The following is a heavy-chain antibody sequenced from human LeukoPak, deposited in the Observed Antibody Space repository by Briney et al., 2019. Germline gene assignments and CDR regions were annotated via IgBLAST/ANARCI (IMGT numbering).Heavy chain of an antibody. D-gene: IGHD4/OR15-4a*01. Sequence: PGGSLRLSCAASGFTVSSNYMSWVRQAPGKGLKWVSVIYSGGSTYYADSVKGRFTISRDNSKNTLYLQMNSLRAEDTAVYYCARGGRLWSTPEQNWFDPWGQGTLVTVSS. CDR3: ARGGRLWSTPEQNWFDP. V-gene: IGHV3-66*01. J-gene: IGHJ5*02. CDR2: IYSGGST. CDR1: GFTVSSNY.